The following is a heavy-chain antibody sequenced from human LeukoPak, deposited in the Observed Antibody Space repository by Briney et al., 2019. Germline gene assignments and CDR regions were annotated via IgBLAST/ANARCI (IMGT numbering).Heavy chain of an antibody. Sequence: SETLSLTCAVSGGSISSGGYSWSWIRQPPGKGLEWIGYIYHSGSTYYNPSLKSRVTISVDRSKNQFSPKLSSVTAADTAVYYCARVGGDYADWYFDLWGRGTLVTVSS. CDR3: ARVGGDYADWYFDL. D-gene: IGHD4-17*01. CDR2: IYHSGST. J-gene: IGHJ2*01. V-gene: IGHV4-30-2*01. CDR1: GGSISSGGYS.